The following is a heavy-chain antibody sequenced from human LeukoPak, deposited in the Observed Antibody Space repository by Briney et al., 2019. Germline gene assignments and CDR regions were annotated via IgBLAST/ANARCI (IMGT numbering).Heavy chain of an antibody. Sequence: SQTLSLTCAVSGGSISSGGYSWSWIRQPPGKGLEWIGYIYHSGSTYYNSSLKSRVTISVDRSKNQFSLKLSSVTAADTAVYYCARVISGGDYIFDYWGQGTLVTVSS. D-gene: IGHD4-17*01. V-gene: IGHV4-30-2*01. J-gene: IGHJ4*02. CDR1: GGSISSGGYS. CDR3: ARVISGGDYIFDY. CDR2: IYHSGST.